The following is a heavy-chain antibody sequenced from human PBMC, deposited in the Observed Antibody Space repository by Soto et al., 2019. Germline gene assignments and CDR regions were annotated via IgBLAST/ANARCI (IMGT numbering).Heavy chain of an antibody. CDR2: IYWDDDQ. J-gene: IGHJ3*01. CDR3: AHAYGGTSWPNDAFDV. CDR1: GFSLSTSGMC. Sequence: SGPTLVNPTQTLTLTCTFSGFSLSTSGMCVSWIRQPPGKALEWLALIYWDDDQRYRPSLKTRLTVTKDTSKNQVVPTMTNMDPVDTATYYCAHAYGGTSWPNDAFDVGGQGTVVTVSS. D-gene: IGHD2-2*01. V-gene: IGHV2-5*08.